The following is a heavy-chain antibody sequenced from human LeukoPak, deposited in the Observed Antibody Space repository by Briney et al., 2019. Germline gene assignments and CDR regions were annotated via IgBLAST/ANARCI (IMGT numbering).Heavy chain of an antibody. CDR1: GYIFTRYG. CDR2: ISAHYGNT. CDR3: ARDFFHGHCSGLSCFLLDY. D-gene: IGHD2-15*01. J-gene: IGHJ4*02. V-gene: IGHV1-18*01. Sequence: ASVKVSCKASGYIFTRYGIRWVRQAPGQGLEWMGWISAHYGNTNYAQKFSGRLTMTTDTSTNKAYMELRSLRPDDTAVYYCARDFFHGHCSGLSCFLLDYWGQGSLVTVSS.